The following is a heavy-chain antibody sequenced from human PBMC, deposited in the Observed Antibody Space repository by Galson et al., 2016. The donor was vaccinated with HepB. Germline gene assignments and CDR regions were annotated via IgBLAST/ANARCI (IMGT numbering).Heavy chain of an antibody. Sequence: SVKVFCKASGGTVTNYAINWLRQAPGHGLQWMGAINPLFGATDYAHELQGRVTMTADGSTNTVYMDLISLKSEDTAVYYCATIFGLDAFDIWGQGTGVIVSS. J-gene: IGHJ3*02. CDR1: GGTVTNYA. CDR3: ATIFGLDAFDI. V-gene: IGHV1-69*13. D-gene: IGHD3-3*01. CDR2: INPLFGAT.